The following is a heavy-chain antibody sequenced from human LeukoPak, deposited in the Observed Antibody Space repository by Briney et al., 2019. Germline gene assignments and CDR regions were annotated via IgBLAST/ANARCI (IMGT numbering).Heavy chain of an antibody. CDR3: ARLPLYGDYVQDI. CDR2: IYYSGST. J-gene: IGHJ3*02. Sequence: PSETLSLTCTVSGGSISSYYWSWIRQPPGKGLEWIGYIYYSGSTNYNPSLKSRVTISVDTSKNQFSLELSSVTAAGTAVYYCARLPLYGDYVQDIWGRGTMVTVSS. CDR1: GGSISSYY. V-gene: IGHV4-59*08. D-gene: IGHD4-17*01.